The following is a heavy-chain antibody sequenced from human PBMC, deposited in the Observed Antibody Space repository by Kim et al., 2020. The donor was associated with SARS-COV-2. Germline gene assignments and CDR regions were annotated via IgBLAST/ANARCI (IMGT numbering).Heavy chain of an antibody. CDR2: ISSSSSYI. V-gene: IGHV3-21*01. CDR1: GFTFSSYT. D-gene: IGHD1-26*01. Sequence: GGSLRLSCAASGFTFSSYTMNWVRQAPGKGLEWVSSISSSSSYIYYADSVKGRFTISRDNAKNSLYLQMNSLRAEDTAVYYCARDGYSGSPSPIFDYWGQGTPVTVSS. CDR3: ARDGYSGSPSPIFDY. J-gene: IGHJ4*02.